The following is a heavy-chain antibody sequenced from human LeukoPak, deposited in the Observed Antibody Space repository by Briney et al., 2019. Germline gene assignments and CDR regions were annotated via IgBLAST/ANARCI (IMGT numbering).Heavy chain of an antibody. V-gene: IGHV1-2*02. CDR1: GYTFTGYY. CDR3: ARYSGYDLDAFDI. Sequence: ASVKVSCKASGYTFTGYYMHWVRQAPGQGLEWMGWINPNSGGTNYAQKFQGRVTMTRNTSISTAYMELSSLRSEDTAVYYCARYSGYDLDAFDIWGQGTMVTVSS. J-gene: IGHJ3*02. CDR2: INPNSGGT. D-gene: IGHD5-12*01.